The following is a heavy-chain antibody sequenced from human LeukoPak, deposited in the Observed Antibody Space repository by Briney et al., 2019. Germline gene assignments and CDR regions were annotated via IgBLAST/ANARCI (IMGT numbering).Heavy chain of an antibody. J-gene: IGHJ4*02. V-gene: IGHV4-30-4*08. CDR2: IYYSGST. D-gene: IGHD6-6*01. Sequence: PSETLSLTCTVSGASISSADYYWSWIRQPPGKGLEWIGYIYYSGSTYYNPSLKSRVTISVDTSKNQFSLKLSSVTAADTAVYYCARQKYSSSPPTDYWGQGTLVTVSS. CDR1: GASISSADYY. CDR3: ARQKYSSSPPTDY.